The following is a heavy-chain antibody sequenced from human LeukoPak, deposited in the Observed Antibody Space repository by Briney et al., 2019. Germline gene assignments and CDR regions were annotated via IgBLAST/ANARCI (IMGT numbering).Heavy chain of an antibody. Sequence: AASVKVSCKASDYTFTKYGISWVRQAPGQGLEWMGWISTYGGSTNFAEKFQGRITVTTDTSTSTVYMELRSLRSDDTAVYYCARPNEKGSGYYFDYWGQGTLVTVSS. V-gene: IGHV1-18*01. J-gene: IGHJ4*02. CDR2: ISTYGGST. CDR1: DYTFTKYG. CDR3: ARPNEKGSGYYFDY. D-gene: IGHD1-26*01.